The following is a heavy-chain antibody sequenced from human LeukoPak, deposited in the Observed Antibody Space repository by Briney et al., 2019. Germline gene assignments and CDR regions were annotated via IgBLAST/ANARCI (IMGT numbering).Heavy chain of an antibody. J-gene: IGHJ4*02. CDR3: AKDAQGLVRGGIYFDF. V-gene: IGHV3-23*01. D-gene: IGHD6-19*01. CDR1: GFTFKTYA. CDR2: MSGSGSST. Sequence: PGGSLRLSCAASGFTFKTYAMTWVRQVPGKGPEWVSSMSGSGSSTDYADSVKGRFTISRDNSKNTLYLQMNSLGAEDTALYYCAKDAQGLVRGGIYFDFWGQGSLVTVSS.